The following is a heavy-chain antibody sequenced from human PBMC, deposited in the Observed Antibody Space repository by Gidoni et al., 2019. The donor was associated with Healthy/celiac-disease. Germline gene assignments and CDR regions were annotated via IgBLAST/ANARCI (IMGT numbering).Heavy chain of an antibody. CDR1: GGSFSGYY. J-gene: IGHJ4*02. CDR2: INHSGST. Sequence: QVQLQQRGAGLLKPSETLSLTCAVYGGSFSGYYWSWIRQPPGKGLEWIGEINHSGSTNYNPSLKSRVTISVDTSKNQFSLKLSSVTAADTAVYYCARVKGIVATILDYWGQGTLVTVSS. V-gene: IGHV4-34*01. CDR3: ARVKGIVATILDY. D-gene: IGHD5-12*01.